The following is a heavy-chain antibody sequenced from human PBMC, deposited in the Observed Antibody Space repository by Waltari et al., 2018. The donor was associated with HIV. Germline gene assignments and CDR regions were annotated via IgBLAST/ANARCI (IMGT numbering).Heavy chain of an antibody. D-gene: IGHD6-25*01. CDR3: ARDHRGSSDRTYYYYGMDV. Sequence: EVQLVESGGGLVQPGGSLRLSCAASGFTFSSYRLNWFRQAPGKGLEWVSYISSSSSTIYYADSVKGRFTISRDNAKNSLYLQMNSLRAEDTAVYYCARDHRGSSDRTYYYYGMDVWGQGTTVTVSS. V-gene: IGHV3-48*04. CDR2: ISSSSSTI. CDR1: GFTFSSYR. J-gene: IGHJ6*02.